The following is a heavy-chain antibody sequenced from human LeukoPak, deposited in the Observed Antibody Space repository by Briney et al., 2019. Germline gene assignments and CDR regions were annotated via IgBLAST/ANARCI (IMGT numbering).Heavy chain of an antibody. J-gene: IGHJ4*02. D-gene: IGHD2-15*01. V-gene: IGHV1-69*13. CDR3: ARDSKYCSGGSCYSGY. CDR1: GGTFSSYA. CDR2: IIPIFGTA. Sequence: SVKVSCKASGGTFSSYAISWVRQAPGQGLEWMGGIIPIFGTANYAQKFQGRVTITADESTSTAYMELSSLRSEDTAVYYCARDSKYCSGGSCYSGYWGQGTLVTVSS.